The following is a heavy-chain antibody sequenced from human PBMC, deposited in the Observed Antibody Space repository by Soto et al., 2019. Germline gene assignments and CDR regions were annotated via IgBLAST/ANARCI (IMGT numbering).Heavy chain of an antibody. D-gene: IGHD3-10*01. V-gene: IGHV3-49*03. CDR2: IRSKAHGGTT. J-gene: IGHJ4*02. CDR1: GFTFGDYA. CDR3: ARDGRGGPPYFFDY. Sequence: PGGSLRLSCTASGFTFGDYATSWFRQAPGKGLEWVGFIRSKAHGGTTEHAASVKGRFIVSRDDSKSIAYLEMNSLKIEDTAVFYCARDGRGGPPYFFDYWGQGTLVTVSS.